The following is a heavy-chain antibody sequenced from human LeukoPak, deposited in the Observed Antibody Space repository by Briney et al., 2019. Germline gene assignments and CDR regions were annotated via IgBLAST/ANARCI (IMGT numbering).Heavy chain of an antibody. Sequence: GASVKVSCKASGYTFTSYYMHWVRQAPGQGLEWMGIINPSGGSTSYAQKFQGSVTMTRDTSTSTVYMELSSLRSEDTAVYYCARVLDYYDSSGPGSYFDYWGQGTLVTVSS. CDR2: INPSGGST. D-gene: IGHD3-22*01. CDR3: ARVLDYYDSSGPGSYFDY. J-gene: IGHJ4*02. CDR1: GYTFTSYY. V-gene: IGHV1-46*01.